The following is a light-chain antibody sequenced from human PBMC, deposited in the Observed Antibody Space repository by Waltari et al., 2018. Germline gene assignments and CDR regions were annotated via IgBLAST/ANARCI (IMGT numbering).Light chain of an antibody. Sequence: DLQMTKSPSSLSASVGDRVTITCRASQSISSYLNWYQQKPGKAPKLLIYAASSLQSGVPSRFSGSGSGTDFTLTISSLQPEDFATYYCQQSYSTPPRYTFGQGTKLEI. CDR2: AAS. J-gene: IGKJ2*01. CDR3: QQSYSTPPRYT. V-gene: IGKV1-39*01. CDR1: QSISSY.